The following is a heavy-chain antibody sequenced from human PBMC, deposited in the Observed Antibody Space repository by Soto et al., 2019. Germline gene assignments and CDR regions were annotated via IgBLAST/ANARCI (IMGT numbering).Heavy chain of an antibody. Sequence: QITLKESGPTLVKPTQTLTLTCTFSGFSLSTNGVGVGWIRQPPGKALEWLVLIYWDDDKRYSPSLRNRLTITKDTSNNQVVLTLTNLDPADTATYYCAHRSLSSGTYWDGGYFDSWGQGMLVTVSS. J-gene: IGHJ4*02. D-gene: IGHD1-26*01. V-gene: IGHV2-5*02. CDR2: IYWDDDK. CDR1: GFSLSTNGVG. CDR3: AHRSLSSGTYWDGGYFDS.